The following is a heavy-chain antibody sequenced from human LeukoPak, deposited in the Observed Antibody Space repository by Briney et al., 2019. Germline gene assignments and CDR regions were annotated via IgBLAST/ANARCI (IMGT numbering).Heavy chain of an antibody. CDR3: ARDRVGVRAFDY. V-gene: IGHV4-4*02. D-gene: IGHD3-10*01. CDR2: IYHSGST. CDR1: GGSISSTNW. Sequence: SGTLSLTCAVSGGSISSTNWWSWVRPPPGKGLEWIGEIYHSGSTNYNPSLKSRVTISADKSKNQFSLKLTYVTAADTAVCYCARDRVGVRAFDYWGQGTLVTVSS. J-gene: IGHJ4*02.